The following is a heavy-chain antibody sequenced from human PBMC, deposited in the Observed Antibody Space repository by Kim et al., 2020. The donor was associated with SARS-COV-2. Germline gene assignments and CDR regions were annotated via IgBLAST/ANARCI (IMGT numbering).Heavy chain of an antibody. CDR1: GFTFSSYA. CDR3: AKGFGATSFDY. D-gene: IGHD3-10*01. CDR2: IWYDGSNK. J-gene: IGHJ4*02. V-gene: IGHV3-33*06. Sequence: GGSLRLSCAASGFTFSSYAMHWVRQAPGKGLEWVAVIWYDGSNKYYADSVKGRFTISRDNSKNTLYLQMNSLRAEDTAVYYCAKGFGATSFDYWGQGTLVTVSS.